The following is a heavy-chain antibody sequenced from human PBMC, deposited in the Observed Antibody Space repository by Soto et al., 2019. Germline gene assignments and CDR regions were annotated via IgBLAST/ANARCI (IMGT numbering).Heavy chain of an antibody. J-gene: IGHJ4*02. CDR1: GGSVSSGSYY. Sequence: LSLTCTVSGGSVSSGSYYWSWIRQPPGKGLEWIGYIYYSGSTNYNPSLKSRVTISVDTSKNQFSLKLSSVTAADTAVYYCARRAYYDSSGYFDYWGQGTLVTVSS. CDR2: IYYSGST. V-gene: IGHV4-61*01. D-gene: IGHD3-22*01. CDR3: ARRAYYDSSGYFDY.